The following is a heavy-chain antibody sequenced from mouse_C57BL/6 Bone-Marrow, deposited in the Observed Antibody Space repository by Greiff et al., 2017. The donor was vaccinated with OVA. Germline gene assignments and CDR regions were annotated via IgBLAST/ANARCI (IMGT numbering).Heavy chain of an antibody. V-gene: IGHV1-26*01. J-gene: IGHJ2*01. CDR2: INPNNGGT. D-gene: IGHD2-1*01. Sequence: IQLQQSGPELVKPGASVKISCKASGYTFTDYYMNWVKQSHGKSLEWIGDINPNNGGTSYNQKFKGKATLTVDKSSSTAYMELRSLTSEDSAVYYCANGNLSYWGQGTTLTVSS. CDR3: ANGNLSY. CDR1: GYTFTDYY.